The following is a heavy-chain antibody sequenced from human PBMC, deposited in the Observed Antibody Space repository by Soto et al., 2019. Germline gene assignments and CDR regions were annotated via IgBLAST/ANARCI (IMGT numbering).Heavy chain of an antibody. CDR3: ARDGSIVGATPFYYYYGMDV. Sequence: SVKVSCKASGGTFSSYAISWVRQAPGQGLEWMGGIIPIFGTANYAQKFQGRVTITADESTSTAYMELSSLRSEDTAVYYCARDGSIVGATPFYYYYGMDVWGQGTTVTVSS. CDR1: GGTFSSYA. D-gene: IGHD1-26*01. J-gene: IGHJ6*02. V-gene: IGHV1-69*13. CDR2: IIPIFGTA.